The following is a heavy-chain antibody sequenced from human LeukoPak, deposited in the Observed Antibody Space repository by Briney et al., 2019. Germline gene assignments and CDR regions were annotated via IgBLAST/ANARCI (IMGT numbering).Heavy chain of an antibody. CDR3: ARDNMMEDPDILTGSGWFDP. Sequence: GGSLRLSCAASGFTFSSYNMNWVRQAPGEGLEWVSSISSTSSYIYYADSVKGRFTISRDNAKNSLYLQMNNLRAEDSAVYYCARDNMMEDPDILTGSGWFDPWGQGTLVTVSS. D-gene: IGHD3-9*01. CDR1: GFTFSSYN. J-gene: IGHJ5*02. CDR2: ISSTSSYI. V-gene: IGHV3-21*01.